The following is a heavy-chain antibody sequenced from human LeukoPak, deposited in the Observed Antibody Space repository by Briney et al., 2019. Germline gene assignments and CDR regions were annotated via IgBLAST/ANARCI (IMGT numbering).Heavy chain of an antibody. CDR2: VGAYDGDT. CDR3: ARDYHRWNNDCFDP. CDR1: GYTFTNYG. Sequence: ASVKVSCKASGYTFTNYGISWVRQAPGQGLEWIGWVGAYDGDTNYAEKVQGRVTMTTDTSTSTAYLELRSLRSDDTAVYYCARDYHRWNNDCFDPWGQGTLVIVSS. J-gene: IGHJ5*02. D-gene: IGHD1/OR15-1a*01. V-gene: IGHV1-18*01.